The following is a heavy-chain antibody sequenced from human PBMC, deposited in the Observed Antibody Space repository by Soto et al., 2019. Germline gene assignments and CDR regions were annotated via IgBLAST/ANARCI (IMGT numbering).Heavy chain of an antibody. V-gene: IGHV1-3*01. J-gene: IGHJ4*02. D-gene: IGHD4-17*01. Sequence: ASVKVSCKASGYTFTSYAMHWVRQAPGQRLERMGWINAGNGNTKYSQKFQGRVTITRDTSASTAYMELSSLRSEDTAVYYCARSQTTVTTYDYWGQGTLVTVSS. CDR3: ARSQTTVTTYDY. CDR2: INAGNGNT. CDR1: GYTFTSYA.